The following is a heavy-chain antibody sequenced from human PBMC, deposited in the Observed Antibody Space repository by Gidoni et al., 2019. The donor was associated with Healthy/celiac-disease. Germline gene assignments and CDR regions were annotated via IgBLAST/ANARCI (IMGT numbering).Heavy chain of an antibody. J-gene: IGHJ5*02. Sequence: QVQLQQWGAGLLKPSETLSLTCAVYGGSFSGYYWSWIRQPPGKGLEWIGEINHSGSTNYNPSLKSRVTISVDTSKNQFSLKLSSVTAADTAVYYCARGLRLRSPNWFDPWGQGTLVTVSS. V-gene: IGHV4-34*01. CDR1: GGSFSGYY. D-gene: IGHD4-17*01. CDR3: ARGLRLRSPNWFDP. CDR2: INHSGST.